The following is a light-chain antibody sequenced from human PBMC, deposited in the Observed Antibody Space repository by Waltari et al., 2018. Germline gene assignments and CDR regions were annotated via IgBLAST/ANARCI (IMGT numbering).Light chain of an antibody. V-gene: IGKV4-1*01. J-gene: IGKJ2*01. CDR2: WAS. CDR3: QQCYSTPYT. Sequence: DIVMTQSPDSLAVSLGESVTINCRSSQNLLYNSDNKNYLAWFQQKPGQPPKLLIYWASTRESGVPDRVSGGGSGTEFTLTISSLQAADVAVYYCQQCYSTPYTFGQGTKLEIK. CDR1: QNLLYNSDNKNY.